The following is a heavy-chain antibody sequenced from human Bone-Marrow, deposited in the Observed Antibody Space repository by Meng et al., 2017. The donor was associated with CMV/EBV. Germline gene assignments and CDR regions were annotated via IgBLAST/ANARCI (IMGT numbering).Heavy chain of an antibody. D-gene: IGHD3-10*01. CDR3: ARGYITLLDY. CDR2: ISSGSSTI. CDR1: GFTFSSYD. Sequence: GGSLRLSCAASGFTFSSYDMNWVRQAPGKGLEWVSYISSGSSTIYYADSVKGRFTISRDNAKNSLYLQMNSLRAEDTAVYYCARGYITLLDYWGPGTRVTGAS. V-gene: IGHV3-48*04. J-gene: IGHJ4*02.